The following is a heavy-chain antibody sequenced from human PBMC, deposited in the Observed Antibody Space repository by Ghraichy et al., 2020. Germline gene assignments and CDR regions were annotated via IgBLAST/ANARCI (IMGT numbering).Heavy chain of an antibody. CDR1: GFTLSSYN. Sequence: GESLNISCVGSGFTLSSYNLNWVRQSPGKGLEWISYITSSSRGIFYADSVKGRFTISRDNAKNSVSLQMTSLRDEDTAVYYCARASRVFRFYYYDGLDVWGQGTTVTVSS. D-gene: IGHD2-8*01. V-gene: IGHV3-48*02. CDR3: ARASRVFRFYYYDGLDV. CDR2: ITSSSRGI. J-gene: IGHJ6*02.